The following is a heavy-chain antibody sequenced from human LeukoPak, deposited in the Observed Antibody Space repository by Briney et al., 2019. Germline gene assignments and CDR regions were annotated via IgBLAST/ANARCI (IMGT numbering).Heavy chain of an antibody. CDR1: GYTFTGYY. CDR3: ATRGVSPLDYYYYYMDV. D-gene: IGHD3-10*01. V-gene: IGHV1-46*01. Sequence: GASVKVSCKASGYTFTGYYMHWVRQAPGQGLEWTGIINPSGGSTSYAQKFQGRVTMTRDMSTSTVYMELSSLRSEDTAVYYCATRGVSPLDYYYYYMDVWGKGTTVTVSS. CDR2: INPSGGST. J-gene: IGHJ6*03.